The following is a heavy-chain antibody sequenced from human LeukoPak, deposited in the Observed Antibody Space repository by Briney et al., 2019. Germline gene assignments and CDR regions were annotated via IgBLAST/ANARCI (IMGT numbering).Heavy chain of an antibody. V-gene: IGHV3-23*01. CDR2: LSGSGGST. CDR3: AKVDLGYYDFWSGYDFDF. J-gene: IGHJ4*02. D-gene: IGHD3-3*01. CDR1: GFTFSSYA. Sequence: PGGSLRLSRAASGFTFSSYAMSWVRQAPGKGLEWVSALSGSGGSTYYADSVKGRFTISRDNSKNTLYLQMNSLRAEDTAVYYCAKVDLGYYDFWSGYDFDFWGQGTLVTVSS.